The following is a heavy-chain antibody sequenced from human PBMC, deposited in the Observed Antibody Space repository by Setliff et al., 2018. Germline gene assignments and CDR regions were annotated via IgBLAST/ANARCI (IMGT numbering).Heavy chain of an antibody. Sequence: PSETLSLTCNVYGGSFDTYYWSWIRQPPGKGLEWLGNIFHSGSTNYNPSLKSRVTISVDTSKNQFSLKLSSVTAADTAVYYCARAMGWLQSGATFDIWGQGTTVTVSS. CDR2: IFHSGST. D-gene: IGHD5-12*01. CDR1: GGSFDTYY. J-gene: IGHJ3*02. V-gene: IGHV4-59*01. CDR3: ARAMGWLQSGATFDI.